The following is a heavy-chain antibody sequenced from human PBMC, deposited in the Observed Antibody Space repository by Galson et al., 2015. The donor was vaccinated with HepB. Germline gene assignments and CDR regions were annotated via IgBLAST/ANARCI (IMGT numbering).Heavy chain of an antibody. V-gene: IGHV3-15*01. J-gene: IGHJ4*02. CDR3: TTMGPPNYYYDRSGYDY. D-gene: IGHD3-22*01. Sequence: SLRLSCAGAEVSFANTWMSWVRQAPGKGLEWVGRVKTKIDGGTTDYATPVKGRFAISRDDSKNTLFLQMNSLKTEDTAVYYCTTMGPPNYYYDRSGYDYWGQGTLVTVPS. CDR2: VKTKIDGGTT. CDR1: EVSFANTW.